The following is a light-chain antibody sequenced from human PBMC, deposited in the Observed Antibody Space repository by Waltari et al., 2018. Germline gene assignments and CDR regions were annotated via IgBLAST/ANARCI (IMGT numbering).Light chain of an antibody. Sequence: DIQLTQSPSFLSASVGDRVTITCRARRGVGISLVWYQQNPGKAPKVLIYGASTLHSGVPSRFSDSGSGTEFTLTIGSLQPEDFATYYCQHLNSYPYTFGQGTKLEIE. CDR2: GAS. CDR1: RGVGIS. CDR3: QHLNSYPYT. J-gene: IGKJ2*01. V-gene: IGKV1-9*01.